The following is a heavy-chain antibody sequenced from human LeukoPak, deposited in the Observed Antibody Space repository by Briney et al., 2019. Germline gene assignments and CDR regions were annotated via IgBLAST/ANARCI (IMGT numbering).Heavy chain of an antibody. Sequence: GGSLRLSCTASGFTFGDYAMSWFRQAPGKGLEWVGFIRSKAYGGTTEYAASVKGRFTISRDDSKSIAYLQMNSLKTEDTAVYYCTRREAHDYGDYRFDYWGQGTLVTVSS. V-gene: IGHV3-49*03. CDR1: GFTFGDYA. CDR3: TRREAHDYGDYRFDY. CDR2: IRSKAYGGTT. J-gene: IGHJ4*02. D-gene: IGHD4-17*01.